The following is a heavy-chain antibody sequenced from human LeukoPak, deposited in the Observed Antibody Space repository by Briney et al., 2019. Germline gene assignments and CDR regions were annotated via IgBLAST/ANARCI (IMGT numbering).Heavy chain of an antibody. V-gene: IGHV4-39*01. D-gene: IGHD2-2*01. CDR3: ARRSVVPAANPPTYYFDY. CDR1: GGSISSSSYY. Sequence: SETLSLTCTVSGGSISSSSYYWGWIRQPPGKGLEWIGCIYYSGSTYYNPSLKSRVTISVDTSKNQFSLKLSSVTAADTAVYYCARRSVVPAANPPTYYFDYWGQGTLVTVSS. CDR2: IYYSGST. J-gene: IGHJ4*02.